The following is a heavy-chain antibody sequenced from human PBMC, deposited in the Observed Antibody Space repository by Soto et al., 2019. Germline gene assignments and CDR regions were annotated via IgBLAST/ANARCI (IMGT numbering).Heavy chain of an antibody. V-gene: IGHV3-23*01. Sequence: GGSLRLSCAASGFTFSSYAMSWVRQAPGKGLEWVSAISGSGGSTYYADSVKGRFTISRDNSKNTLYLQMNSLRAEDTAVYYCAKGRSSGMVRRVTRQTYWGQRTFVTSPQ. J-gene: IGHJ1*01. CDR1: GFTFSSYA. D-gene: IGHD3-10*01. CDR2: ISGSGGST. CDR3: AKGRSSGMVRRVTRQTY.